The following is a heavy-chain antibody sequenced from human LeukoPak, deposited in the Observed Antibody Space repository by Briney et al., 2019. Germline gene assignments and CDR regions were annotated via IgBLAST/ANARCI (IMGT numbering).Heavy chain of an antibody. CDR1: GGSFSGYY. Sequence: SETLSLTCAVYGGSFSGYYWSWIRQPPGKGLEWIGEINHSGSTNYNPSLKSRVTISVDTSKNQFSLKLSSVTAADTAVYCCARGHPTTNSGYDPYFDYWGQGTLVTVSS. D-gene: IGHD5-12*01. V-gene: IGHV4-34*01. CDR3: ARGHPTTNSGYDPYFDY. J-gene: IGHJ4*02. CDR2: INHSGST.